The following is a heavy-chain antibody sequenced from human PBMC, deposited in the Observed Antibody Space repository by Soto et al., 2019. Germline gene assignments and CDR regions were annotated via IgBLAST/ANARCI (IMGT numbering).Heavy chain of an antibody. D-gene: IGHD3-9*01. CDR1: GYTFTSYA. CDR3: ASGQDYDILTGSPRFDY. CDR2: INAGNGNT. J-gene: IGHJ4*02. Sequence: ASVKVSCKASGYTFTSYAMHWVRQAPGQRLEWMGWINAGNGNTKYSQKFQGRVTITRDTSASTAYMELSSLRSEDTAVYYCASGQDYDILTGSPRFDYWGQGTLVTVSS. V-gene: IGHV1-3*01.